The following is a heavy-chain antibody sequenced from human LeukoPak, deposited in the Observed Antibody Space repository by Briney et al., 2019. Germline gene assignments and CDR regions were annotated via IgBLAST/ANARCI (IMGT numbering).Heavy chain of an antibody. J-gene: IGHJ5*02. CDR2: IYYSGST. D-gene: IGHD2-21*01. CDR1: GGSISSYY. Sequence: SETLSLTCTVSGGSISSYYWGWIRQPPGKGLEWIGYIYYSGSTYYNPSLKSRVTISVDTSKNQFSLKLSSVTAADTAVYYCASRYSGGPRNNWFDPWGQGTLVTVSS. V-gene: IGHV4-59*08. CDR3: ASRYSGGPRNNWFDP.